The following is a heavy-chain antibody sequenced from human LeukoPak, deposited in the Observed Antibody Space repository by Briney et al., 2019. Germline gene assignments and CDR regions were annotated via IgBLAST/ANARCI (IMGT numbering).Heavy chain of an antibody. J-gene: IGHJ4*02. Sequence: SETLSLTCAVYGGSFSGYYWSWIRQPPGKGLEWTGEINHSGSTNYNPSLKSRVTISVDTSKNQFSLKLSSVTAADTAVYYCARGRVAVAGRFDYWGQGTLVTVSS. D-gene: IGHD6-19*01. CDR2: INHSGST. V-gene: IGHV4-34*01. CDR3: ARGRVAVAGRFDY. CDR1: GGSFSGYY.